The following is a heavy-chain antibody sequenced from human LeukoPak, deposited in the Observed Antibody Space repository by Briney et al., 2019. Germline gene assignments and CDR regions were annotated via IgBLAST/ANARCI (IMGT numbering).Heavy chain of an antibody. CDR3: ARDRDTAMVDPAFDI. Sequence: PSETLSLTCTVSGGSISSYYWSWIRQPPGKGLEWIGYIYYSGSTNYNPSLKSRVTISVDTSKNQFSLKLSSVTAADTAVYYCARDRDTAMVDPAFDIWGQGTMVTVSS. J-gene: IGHJ3*02. D-gene: IGHD5-18*01. CDR2: IYYSGST. CDR1: GGSISSYY. V-gene: IGHV4-59*12.